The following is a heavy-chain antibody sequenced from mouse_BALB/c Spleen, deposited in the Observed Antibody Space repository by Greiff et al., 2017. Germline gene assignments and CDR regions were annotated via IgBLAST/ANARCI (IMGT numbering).Heavy chain of an antibody. CDR3: KAHYYGYDFDV. V-gene: IGHV14-4*02. J-gene: IGHJ1*01. Sequence: VQLQQSGAELVRSGASVKLSCTASGFNIKDYYMHWVKQRPEQGLEWIGWIDPENGDTEYAPKFQGKATMTADTSSNTAYLQLSSLTSEDTAVYYCKAHYYGYDFDVWGAGTTVTVSS. CDR2: IDPENGDT. CDR1: GFNIKDYY. D-gene: IGHD1-2*01.